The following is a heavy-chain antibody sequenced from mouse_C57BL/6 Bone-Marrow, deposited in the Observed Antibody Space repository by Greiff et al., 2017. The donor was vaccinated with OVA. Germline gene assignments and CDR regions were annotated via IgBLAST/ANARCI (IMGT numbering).Heavy chain of an antibody. CDR1: GYTFTDYY. J-gene: IGHJ3*01. D-gene: IGHD1-1*01. Sequence: VQLQQSGPVLVKPGASVQMSCKASGYTFTDYYMNWVKQSHGKSLEWIGVINPYNGGTSYNQKFKGKATLTVDKSSSTAYMELNSLTSEDSAVYYCARSLYYGMGFAYWGQGTLVTVSA. V-gene: IGHV1-19*01. CDR3: ARSLYYGMGFAY. CDR2: INPYNGGT.